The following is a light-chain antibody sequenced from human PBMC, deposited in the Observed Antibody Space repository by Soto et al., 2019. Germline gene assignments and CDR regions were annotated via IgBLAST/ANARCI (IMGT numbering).Light chain of an antibody. CDR3: QQYNSYPHT. Sequence: DIEMTQSPSTLSASVGDRVTITCRASQSISSWLAWYQQKPGQAPKLLIYDASTMASGVPSRFSGSGSGTEFTLTISSLQSEDFATYYCQQYNSYPHTFGQGTKLEIK. CDR1: QSISSW. V-gene: IGKV1-5*01. J-gene: IGKJ1*01. CDR2: DAS.